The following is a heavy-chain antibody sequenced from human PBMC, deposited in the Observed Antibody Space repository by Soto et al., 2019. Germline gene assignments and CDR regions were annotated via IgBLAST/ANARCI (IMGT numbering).Heavy chain of an antibody. CDR3: VKDRKSALGARFDY. V-gene: IGHV3-64D*08. Sequence: GGSLRLSCSASGFTFGSYTMHWVRQAPGKGLEYVSAISSNGGSTYYADSVKGRFTISRDNSKNTLYLHMSSLRAEDTAVYYCVKDRKSALGARFDYWGQGMLVTVS. CDR1: GFTFGSYT. D-gene: IGHD1-26*01. J-gene: IGHJ4*02. CDR2: ISSNGGST.